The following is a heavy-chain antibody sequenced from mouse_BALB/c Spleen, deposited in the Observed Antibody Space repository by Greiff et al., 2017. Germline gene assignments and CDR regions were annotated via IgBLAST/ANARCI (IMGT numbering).Heavy chain of an antibody. Sequence: EVQVEESGGGLVQPGGSRKLSCAASGFTFSSFGMHWVRQAPEKGLEWVAYISSGSSTIYYADTVKGRFTISRDNPKNTLFLQMTSLRSEDTAMYYCTRSKVRLYAMDYWGQGTSVTVSS. CDR2: ISSGSSTI. J-gene: IGHJ4*01. CDR3: TRSKVRLYAMDY. V-gene: IGHV5-17*02. D-gene: IGHD2-14*01. CDR1: GFTFSSFG.